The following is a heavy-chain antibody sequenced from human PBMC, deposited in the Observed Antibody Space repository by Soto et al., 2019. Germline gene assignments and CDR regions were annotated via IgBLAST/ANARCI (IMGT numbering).Heavy chain of an antibody. CDR3: ARENYDSSGFFLDY. J-gene: IGHJ4*02. D-gene: IGHD3-22*01. Sequence: PGGSLRLSCAASGFTFSNYEMNWVRQAPGKGLEWVSYISSTGTTIYYADSVKGRFTISRDNAKNSLYLQMNSLRAEDTAVYYCARENYDSSGFFLDYWGQGTLVTVSS. CDR2: ISSTGTTI. CDR1: GFTFSNYE. V-gene: IGHV3-48*03.